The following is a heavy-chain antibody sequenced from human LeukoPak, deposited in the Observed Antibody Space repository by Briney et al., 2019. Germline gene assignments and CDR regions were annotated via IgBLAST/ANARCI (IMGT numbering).Heavy chain of an antibody. J-gene: IGHJ5*02. CDR3: ARGLRITMVRGVIISWFDP. Sequence: PSETLSLTCTVSGGSISSYYWSWIRQPPGKGLEWIGYIYYSGSTNYNPSLKSRVTISVDTSKNQFSLKLSSVTAADTAVYYCARGLRITMVRGVIISWFDPWGQGTLVTVSS. CDR1: GGSISSYY. CDR2: IYYSGST. V-gene: IGHV4-59*08. D-gene: IGHD3-10*01.